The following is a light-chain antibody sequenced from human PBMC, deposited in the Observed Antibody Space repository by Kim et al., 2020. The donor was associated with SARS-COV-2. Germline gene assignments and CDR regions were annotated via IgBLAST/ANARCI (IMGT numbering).Light chain of an antibody. J-gene: IGLJ2*01. CDR2: QDT. V-gene: IGLV3-1*01. CDR3: QAWDSSTVV. CDR1: KLGDKY. Sequence: VSPGQTASITCSGDKLGDKYACWYQQKPGQSPVLVIYQDTKRPSGIPERFSGSNSGNTATLTISGTQPMDEADYYCQAWDSSTVVFGGGTQLTVL.